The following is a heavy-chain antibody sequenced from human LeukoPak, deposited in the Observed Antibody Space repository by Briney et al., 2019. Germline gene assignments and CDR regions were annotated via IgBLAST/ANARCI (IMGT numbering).Heavy chain of an antibody. V-gene: IGHV3-30-3*01. D-gene: IGHD6-19*01. CDR1: GFTFSNYA. CDR3: AKETSRAVAGGKVLNDYYYYGMDV. CDR2: ISYDGNKK. J-gene: IGHJ6*02. Sequence: PGGSLRLSCAASGFTFSNYALHWVRQAPGKGLEWVAVISYDGNKKNYADSVKGRFTISRDNSKNTLYLQMNSLRAEDTAVYYCAKETSRAVAGGKVLNDYYYYGMDVRGQGTTVTVSS.